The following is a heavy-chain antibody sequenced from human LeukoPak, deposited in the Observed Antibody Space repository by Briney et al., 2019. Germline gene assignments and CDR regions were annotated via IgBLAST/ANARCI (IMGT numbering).Heavy chain of an antibody. Sequence: GSSVKVSCKASGGTFSSYTISWVRQAPGQGREWMGRIIPILVIANYAQKFQGRVTITANKSTSTAYMQLSSLRSEDTAVNYRARESVVGATVGYYYYMDVWGKGTTVTVSS. J-gene: IGHJ6*03. D-gene: IGHD1-26*01. CDR2: IIPILVIA. CDR1: GGTFSSYT. V-gene: IGHV1-69*04. CDR3: ARESVVGATVGYYYYMDV.